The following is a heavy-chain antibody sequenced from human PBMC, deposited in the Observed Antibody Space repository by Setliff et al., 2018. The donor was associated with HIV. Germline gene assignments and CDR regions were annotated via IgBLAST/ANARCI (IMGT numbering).Heavy chain of an antibody. J-gene: IGHJ5*02. CDR1: GGSFSGFY. CDR3: ARGAYCGGASCSLTRFDP. D-gene: IGHD2-15*01. V-gene: IGHV4-34*01. CDR2: IKHGGSA. Sequence: ASETLSLTCAVYGGSFSGFYWTWIRQPPGKGLEWIGEIKHGGSANYNPSLTSRVTISVDGSTNQFSLKLGSVTAADAAVYYCARGAYCGGASCSLTRFDPWGQGTLVTVSS.